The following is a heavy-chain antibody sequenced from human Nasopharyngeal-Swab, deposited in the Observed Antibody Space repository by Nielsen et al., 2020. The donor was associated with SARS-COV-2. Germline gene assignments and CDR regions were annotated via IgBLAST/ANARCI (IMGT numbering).Heavy chain of an antibody. CDR3: ASSDRYFDWLPKYYGMDV. J-gene: IGHJ6*02. CDR2: IIPILGIA. CDR1: GGTFSSYA. D-gene: IGHD3-9*01. Sequence: SVKVSCKASGGTFSSYAISWVRQAPGQGLEWMGRIIPILGIANYAQKFQGSVTITADKSTSTAYMELSSLRSEDTAVYYCASSDRYFDWLPKYYGMDVWGQGTTVTVSS. V-gene: IGHV1-69*04.